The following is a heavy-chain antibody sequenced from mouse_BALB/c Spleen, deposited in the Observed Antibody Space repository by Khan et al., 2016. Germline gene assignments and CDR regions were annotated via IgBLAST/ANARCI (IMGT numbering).Heavy chain of an antibody. CDR1: GYSFTSYW. CDR3: ARFGNYGFAY. Sequence: QVRLQQSGAELVRPGASVKLSCKASGYSFTSYWMNWVKQRPGQGLEWIGMIHPSDSETNLNQKFKDKATLTVDKSSNTAYMQLSSPTSEDSAVYYCARFGNYGFAYWGQGTLVTVSA. V-gene: IGHV1-61*01. J-gene: IGHJ3*01. D-gene: IGHD2-1*01. CDR2: IHPSDSET.